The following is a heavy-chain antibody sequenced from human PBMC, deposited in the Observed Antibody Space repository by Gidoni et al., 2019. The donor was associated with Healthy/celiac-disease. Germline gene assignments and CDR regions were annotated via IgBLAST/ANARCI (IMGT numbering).Heavy chain of an antibody. CDR2: ISYDGSNK. D-gene: IGHD3-22*01. J-gene: IGHJ1*01. CDR3: ERDYYDSSGEGWH. Sequence: SSYAMHWVRQAPGKGLEWVAVISYDGSNKYYADSVKGRFTISRDNSKNTLYLQMNSLRAEDTAVYYCERDYYDSSGEGWHWGQGTLVTVSS. CDR1: SSYA. V-gene: IGHV3-30-3*01.